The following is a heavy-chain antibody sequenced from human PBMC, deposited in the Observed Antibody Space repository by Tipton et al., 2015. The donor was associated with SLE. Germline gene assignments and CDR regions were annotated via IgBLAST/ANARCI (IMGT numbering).Heavy chain of an antibody. D-gene: IGHD1-20*01. V-gene: IGHV4-59*11. CDR3: ATAGITGTPGWFDP. CDR2: ISYSGST. CDR1: GGSISSHS. J-gene: IGHJ5*02. Sequence: LRLSCTVSGGSISSHSWSWIRQPPGKGLEWIGYISYSGSTKYNPSLKSRVTISVDTSKNQFSLKLSSVTAADTAVYYCATAGITGTPGWFDPWGQGTLVTVSS.